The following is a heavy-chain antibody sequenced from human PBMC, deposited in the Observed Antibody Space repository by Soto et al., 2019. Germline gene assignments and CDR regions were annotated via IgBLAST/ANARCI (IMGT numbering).Heavy chain of an antibody. CDR3: AGGRGNVWELPVH. V-gene: IGHV4-34*01. CDR2: ITHFGGT. CDR1: GGSLSGVH. D-gene: IGHD1-26*01. Sequence: QVKVQQWGAGLLKPSETLSLTCEVFGGSLSGVHWTWIRQSPGEGLEWIGEITHFGGTNSNPSLKSRVTISADTSMNLFSLNLTSVTAAYTAVYYCAGGRGNVWELPVHWGQGTLVTFSS. J-gene: IGHJ4*02.